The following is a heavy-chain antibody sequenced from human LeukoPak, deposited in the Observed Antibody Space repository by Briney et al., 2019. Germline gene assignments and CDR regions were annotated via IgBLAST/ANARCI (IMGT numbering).Heavy chain of an antibody. CDR3: ARERSLHSSNFDP. CDR1: GYTFTSYY. J-gene: IGHJ5*02. V-gene: IGHV1-46*01. D-gene: IGHD3-22*01. Sequence: ASVTVSCTASGYTFTSYYMHWVRQAPGQGLEWMGIINPSGGSTSYPQKFQGRVTMTRDTSTSTVYMELSSLRSEDTAVYYCARERSLHSSNFDPWGQGTLVTVSS. CDR2: INPSGGST.